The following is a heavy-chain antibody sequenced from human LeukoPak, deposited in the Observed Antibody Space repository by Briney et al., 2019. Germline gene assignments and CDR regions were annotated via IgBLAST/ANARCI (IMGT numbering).Heavy chain of an antibody. CDR2: IKEDGSEK. V-gene: IGHV3-7*01. J-gene: IGHJ4*02. CDR3: ARARYSDF. Sequence: GGSLRLSCVASGFTFSSYWMTWVRQAPGKGLEWVANIKEDGSEKNYADSVKGRFTISRDNAKNSLYLQMNSLRGEDTAVYYCARARYSDFWGQGTLVTVSS. CDR1: GFTFSSYW.